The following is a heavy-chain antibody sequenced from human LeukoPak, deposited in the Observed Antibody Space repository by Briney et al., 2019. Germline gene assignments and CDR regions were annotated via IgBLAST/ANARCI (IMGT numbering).Heavy chain of an antibody. V-gene: IGHV3-9*01. D-gene: IGHD1-26*01. CDR2: ITWHSGSM. CDR1: GFTFDDYA. CDR3: AKDVGKWESLHFFDY. J-gene: IGHJ4*02. Sequence: GGSLRLSCAASGFTFDDYAMHWVRQAPGKGLEWVSGITWHSGSMDYADSVKGRFTISRDNSRNTLYLQMNSLRGDDTAVYYCAKDVGKWESLHFFDYWGQGTLVTVSS.